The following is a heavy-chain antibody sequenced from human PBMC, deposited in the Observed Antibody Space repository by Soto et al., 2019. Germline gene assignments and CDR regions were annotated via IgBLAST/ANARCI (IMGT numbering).Heavy chain of an antibody. J-gene: IGHJ4*02. D-gene: IGHD4-4*01. CDR1: GFTFSGYW. Sequence: GSLRLSCEASGFTFSGYWMSWVRQAPGKGLEWVADIKHDGSVQYYVDSVRGRLTISRDNAKKQLYLQMNGLRAEDTALYYCARAPYSNAWYRFDLWGQGTLVTVSS. CDR3: ARAPYSNAWYRFDL. V-gene: IGHV3-7*03. CDR2: IKHDGSVQ.